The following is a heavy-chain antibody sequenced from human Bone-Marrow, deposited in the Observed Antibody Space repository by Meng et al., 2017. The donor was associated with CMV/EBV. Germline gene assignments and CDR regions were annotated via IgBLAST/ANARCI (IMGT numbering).Heavy chain of an antibody. CDR3: APPPTTTPCYSAFDV. CDR1: GFSVSTNY. V-gene: IGHV3-53*01. D-gene: IGHD2-2*02. J-gene: IGHJ3*01. CDR2: VYSDGTT. Sequence: GGSLRLSCAASGFSVSTNYMSWVRQAPGKALEWVSIVYSDGTTYYTDSVKGRFTISRDYAKDTLHLQMNSLRADDPPPPYRAPPPTTTPCYSAFDVSGPGTMVTVSS.